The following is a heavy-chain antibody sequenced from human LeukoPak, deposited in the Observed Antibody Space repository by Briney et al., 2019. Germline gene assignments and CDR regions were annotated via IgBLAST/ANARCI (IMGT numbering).Heavy chain of an antibody. D-gene: IGHD6-19*01. J-gene: IGHJ4*02. Sequence: GGSLRLSCVASGFTFSNYATSWVRQAPGKGLEGVSSISGSGGSTYQAENVKGRFTISRDNSKNTLYLQMNSLRDEDTAIYYCAAGYTTGWYVRYFDYWGQGTLVTVSS. CDR3: AAGYTTGWYVRYFDY. CDR2: ISGSGGST. V-gene: IGHV3-23*01. CDR1: GFTFSNYA.